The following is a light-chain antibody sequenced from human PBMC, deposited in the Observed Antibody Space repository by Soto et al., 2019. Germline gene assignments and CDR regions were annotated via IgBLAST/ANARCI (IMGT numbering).Light chain of an antibody. J-gene: IGKJ1*01. CDR1: QSVSTNY. Sequence: EIVLTQSPGTLARSPGERATLYCRASQSVSTNYLAWYQQKPGQAPRLLIYGASNRATGIPDRFSGSGYGTDFTLTISRLEPEDFAVYYCQQYGSSGTFGQGTKVDI. CDR2: GAS. V-gene: IGKV3-20*01. CDR3: QQYGSSGT.